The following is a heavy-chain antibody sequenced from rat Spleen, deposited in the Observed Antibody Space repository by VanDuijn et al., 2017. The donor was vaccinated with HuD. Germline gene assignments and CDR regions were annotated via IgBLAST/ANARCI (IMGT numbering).Heavy chain of an antibody. CDR3: TRDYYYSSYGWFAY. CDR1: GFTFSDYA. Sequence: EVHLVESGGGLVQPGRSLKVSCAASGFTFSDYAMAWVRQSPKKGLEWVASISSGGGGTYYSDSVKGRFTISRDNAKSTLYLHMDSLRSEETATYYCTRDYYYSSYGWFAYWGQGTLVTVSS. D-gene: IGHD1-2*01. J-gene: IGHJ3*01. V-gene: IGHV5-20*01. CDR2: ISSGGGGT.